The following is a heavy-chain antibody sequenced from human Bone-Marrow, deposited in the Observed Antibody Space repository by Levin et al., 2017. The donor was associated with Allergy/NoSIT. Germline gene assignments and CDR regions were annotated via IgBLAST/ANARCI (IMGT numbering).Heavy chain of an antibody. J-gene: IGHJ6*02. Sequence: SETLSLTCTVSGGSVSSGSYYWSWIRQPPGKGLEWIGYIYYSGSTNYNPSLKSRVTISVDTSKNQFSLKLSSVTAADTAVYYCARDRTVTTIYGMDVWGQGTTVTVSS. V-gene: IGHV4-61*01. CDR3: ARDRTVTTIYGMDV. D-gene: IGHD4-11*01. CDR1: GGSVSSGSYY. CDR2: IYYSGST.